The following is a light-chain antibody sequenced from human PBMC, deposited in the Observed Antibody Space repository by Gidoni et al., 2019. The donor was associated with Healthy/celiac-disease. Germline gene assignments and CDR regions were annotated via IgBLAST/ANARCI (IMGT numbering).Light chain of an antibody. V-gene: IGKV1-9*01. Sequence: DIQLTQSPSLLSASVGDRVTITCRASQGISSYLAWYQQKPGKAPKLLIYAASTLQSGVPSRFSGSGSGTEFTLTISSLQPEDFATYYCQQLNSXXITFGQXTRLEXK. CDR1: QGISSY. CDR3: QQLNSXXIT. J-gene: IGKJ5*01. CDR2: AAS.